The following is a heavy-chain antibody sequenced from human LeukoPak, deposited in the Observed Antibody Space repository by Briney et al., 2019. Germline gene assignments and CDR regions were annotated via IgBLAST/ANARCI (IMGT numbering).Heavy chain of an antibody. J-gene: IGHJ4*02. V-gene: IGHV2-5*01. Sequence: SGPTLVKPTQTLTLTCTFSGFSLSTSGVGVGWIRQPPGKALEWLALIYWNDDKRYSPSLKSRLTITKDTSKNQVVLTMTDMDPVDTATYYCAHSPSIAAPGRPFDYWGQGTLVTVSS. CDR2: IYWNDDK. D-gene: IGHD6-13*01. CDR1: GFSLSTSGVG. CDR3: AHSPSIAAPGRPFDY.